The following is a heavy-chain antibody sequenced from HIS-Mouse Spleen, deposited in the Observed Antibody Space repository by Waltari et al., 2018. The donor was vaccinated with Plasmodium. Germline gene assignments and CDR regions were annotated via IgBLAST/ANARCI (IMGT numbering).Heavy chain of an antibody. Sequence: QVQLQESGPGLVKPSETLSLTCTVSGYSISSGYYWGWIRQPPGKGLEWIGSIYHSGSNNYNPPLKSRVTISVDTSKNQFSLKRGSVTAADTAVYYCARAESSIAARHYYYYGMDVWGQGTTVTVSS. D-gene: IGHD6-6*01. CDR3: ARAESSIAARHYYYYGMDV. CDR1: GYSISSGYY. V-gene: IGHV4-38-2*02. CDR2: IYHSGSN. J-gene: IGHJ6*02.